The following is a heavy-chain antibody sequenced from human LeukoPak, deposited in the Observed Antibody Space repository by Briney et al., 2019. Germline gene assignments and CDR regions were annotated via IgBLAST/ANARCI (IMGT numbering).Heavy chain of an antibody. CDR3: ARGAAGSYYGPLNNFDY. D-gene: IGHD3-10*01. CDR1: GGSISNYY. CDR2: IYYSGST. Sequence: PSETLSLTCTVSGGSISNYYWSWIRQPPGKGLEWIGYIYYSGSTNYNPSLKSRVTISVDTSKNQFSLKLSSVTAADTAVYYCARGAAGSYYGPLNNFDYWGQGTLVTVSS. J-gene: IGHJ4*02. V-gene: IGHV4-59*01.